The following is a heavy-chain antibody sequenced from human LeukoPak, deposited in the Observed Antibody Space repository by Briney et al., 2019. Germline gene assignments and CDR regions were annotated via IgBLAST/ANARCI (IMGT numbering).Heavy chain of an antibody. Sequence: SETLSLTCTISGGSISSYYWSWIRQPPGKGLEWIGYIYYTGSTNHNPSLKSRVTISVDTSKNQFSLKLSSVTAADTAVYYCARATVSPRRTDKKSKKRPGIAAAGTGWYFDLWGRGTLVTASS. CDR2: IYYTGST. CDR3: ARATVSPRRTDKKSKKRPGIAAAGTGWYFDL. CDR1: GGSISSYY. J-gene: IGHJ2*01. V-gene: IGHV4-59*12. D-gene: IGHD6-13*01.